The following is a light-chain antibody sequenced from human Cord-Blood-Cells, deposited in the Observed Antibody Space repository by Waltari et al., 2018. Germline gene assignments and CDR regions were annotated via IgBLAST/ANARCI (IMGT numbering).Light chain of an antibody. CDR3: QQRSNWPPIT. J-gene: IGKJ5*01. CDR1: HSVSSY. V-gene: IGKV3-11*01. Sequence: IVLPQPPSPLSLAPGESATLSCRASHSVSSYLAWYQQKPAQAPRLLIYDASNSATGIPARFSGSGSGTDFTLTISSLEPEDFAVYYCQQRSNWPPITFGQGTRLEIK. CDR2: DAS.